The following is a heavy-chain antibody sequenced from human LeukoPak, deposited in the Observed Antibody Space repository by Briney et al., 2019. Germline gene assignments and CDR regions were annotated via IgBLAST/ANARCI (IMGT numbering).Heavy chain of an antibody. D-gene: IGHD3-22*01. CDR3: ARERPSTYYYDSSGYPGGRYFDY. Sequence: SETLSLTCTVSGGSISSYYWSWIRQPAGKGLEWIGRMYTSGSTNYNPSLKSQVTISVDKSKNQLSLKLSSVTAADTAVYYCARERPSTYYYDSSGYPGGRYFDYWGQGTLVTVSS. V-gene: IGHV4-4*07. CDR2: MYTSGST. J-gene: IGHJ4*02. CDR1: GGSISSYY.